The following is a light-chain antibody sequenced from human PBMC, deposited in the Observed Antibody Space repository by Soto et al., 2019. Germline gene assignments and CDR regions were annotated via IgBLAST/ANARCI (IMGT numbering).Light chain of an antibody. Sequence: EILMTQSPVTLSVSPGERVTLSCRASQSVSDNLAWYQQKPGQAPSLLIYGAFTRATGVPARFSGAGSGTEFTLTSSSLQSEDFALYYCQQYNDWPLTFGQGTKVE. V-gene: IGKV3-15*01. CDR2: GAF. CDR3: QQYNDWPLT. CDR1: QSVSDN. J-gene: IGKJ1*01.